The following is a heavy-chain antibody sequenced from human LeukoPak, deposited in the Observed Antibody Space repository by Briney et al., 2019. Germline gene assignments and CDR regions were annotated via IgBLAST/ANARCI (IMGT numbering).Heavy chain of an antibody. CDR3: ASFTMIVVRDWWFDP. Sequence: GGSLRLSCAASGFTFSSYAMHWVRQAPGKGLEWVAVISYDGSNKYYADSVKGRFTISRDNSKNTLYLQMNSLRAEDTAVYYCASFTMIVVRDWWFDPWGQGTLVTVSS. D-gene: IGHD3-22*01. CDR2: ISYDGSNK. J-gene: IGHJ5*02. CDR1: GFTFSSYA. V-gene: IGHV3-30-3*01.